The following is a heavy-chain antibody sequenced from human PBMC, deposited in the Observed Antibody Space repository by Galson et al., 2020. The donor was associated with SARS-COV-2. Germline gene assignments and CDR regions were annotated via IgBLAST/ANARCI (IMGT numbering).Heavy chain of an antibody. CDR2: IGTAGDT. Sequence: GGSLRLSCAAPGFTFSSYDMHWVRQATGKGLEWVSAIGTAGDTYYPGSVKGRFTISRENAKNSLYLQMNSLRAGDTAVYYCARVAYYGSGPYYYYGMDVWGQGTTVTVSS. CDR3: ARVAYYGSGPYYYYGMDV. J-gene: IGHJ6*02. V-gene: IGHV3-13*01. D-gene: IGHD3-10*01. CDR1: GFTFSSYD.